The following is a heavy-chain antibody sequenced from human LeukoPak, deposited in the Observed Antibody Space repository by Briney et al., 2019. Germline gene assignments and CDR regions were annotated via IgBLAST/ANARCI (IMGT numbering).Heavy chain of an antibody. CDR3: ASLANYGPYWYFDL. Sequence: GASVKVSCKASGYTFTSYGISWVGQAPGQGREGMGWISAYNRNTNYAQKLQRRVTMTTDTSTSTAYMELRSLRSDDTAVYYCASLANYGPYWYFDLWGRGTLVTVSS. CDR2: ISAYNRNT. D-gene: IGHD4-17*01. V-gene: IGHV1-18*01. J-gene: IGHJ2*01. CDR1: GYTFTSYG.